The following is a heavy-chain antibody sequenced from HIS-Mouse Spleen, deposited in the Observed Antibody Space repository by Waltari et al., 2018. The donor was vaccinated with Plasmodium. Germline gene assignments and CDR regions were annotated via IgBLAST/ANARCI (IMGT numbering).Heavy chain of an antibody. CDR3: ARGNSGYSSSWYLFDY. Sequence: EVQLVETGGGLIQPGGSLRLSCAASGFTFRRNALRWFPQPPGKGLEWVAVIYSGGSTYYADSVKGRFTISRDNSKNTLYLQMNSLRAEDTAVYYCARGNSGYSSSWYLFDYWGQGTLVTVSS. J-gene: IGHJ4*02. V-gene: IGHV3-53*02. D-gene: IGHD6-13*01. CDR1: GFTFRRNA. CDR2: IYSGGST.